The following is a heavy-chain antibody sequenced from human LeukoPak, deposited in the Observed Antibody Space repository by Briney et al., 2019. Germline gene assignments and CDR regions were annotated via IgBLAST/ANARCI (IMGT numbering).Heavy chain of an antibody. Sequence: ASVKVSCKASGYTFTSYGISWVRQAPGQGLEWMGWINTNTGNPTYAQGFTGRFVFSLDTSVSTAYLQISSLKAEDTAVYYCARDPDSSGYYSTFDYWGQGTLVTVSS. D-gene: IGHD3-22*01. CDR1: GYTFTSYG. V-gene: IGHV7-4-1*02. J-gene: IGHJ4*02. CDR3: ARDPDSSGYYSTFDY. CDR2: INTNTGNP.